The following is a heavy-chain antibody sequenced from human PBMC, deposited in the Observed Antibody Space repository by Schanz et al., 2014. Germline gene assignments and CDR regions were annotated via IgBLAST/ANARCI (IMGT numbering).Heavy chain of an antibody. V-gene: IGHV1-18*01. J-gene: IGHJ3*02. Sequence: QVQLVQSEAEVKKPGSSVKVSCKASGGTFSSYTINWLRQAPGQGLEWMGWISTSNGNTNYIQKLQGRVTMTTDTSTSTAYMELRSLRSDDTALYYCTRGGYSYALSAFDIWGQGTMVTVSS. D-gene: IGHD5-18*01. CDR3: TRGGYSYALSAFDI. CDR2: ISTSNGNT. CDR1: GGTFSSYT.